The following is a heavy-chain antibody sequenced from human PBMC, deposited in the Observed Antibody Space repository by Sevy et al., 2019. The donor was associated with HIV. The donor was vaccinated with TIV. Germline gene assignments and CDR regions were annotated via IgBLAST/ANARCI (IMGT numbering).Heavy chain of an antibody. CDR3: ARPYGSGSLEAFDI. CDR2: ISFSSNYI. CDR1: GFTFNTYT. Sequence: GGSLRLSCAASGFTFNTYTMNWVRQAPGKGLEWVSSISFSSNYIYYADSVKGRFTISRDNAQNSLYLQMNSLRAEDTAVYYCARPYGSGSLEAFDIWGQGTMVTVSS. J-gene: IGHJ3*02. V-gene: IGHV3-21*01. D-gene: IGHD3-10*01.